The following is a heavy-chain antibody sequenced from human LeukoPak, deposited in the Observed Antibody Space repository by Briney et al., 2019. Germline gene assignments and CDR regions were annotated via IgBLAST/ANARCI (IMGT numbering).Heavy chain of an antibody. CDR1: GGSTSNFY. Sequence: SETLSLTCTDSGGSTSNFYWSWIRQPPGKGLEWIGYIYDSGSTNYNPSLKSRVTISVDTSKNQFSLKLSSVTAADTAVYYCARALGYCSSTSCLFDYWGQGTLVTVSS. CDR2: IYDSGST. J-gene: IGHJ4*02. V-gene: IGHV4-59*01. D-gene: IGHD2-2*01. CDR3: ARALGYCSSTSCLFDY.